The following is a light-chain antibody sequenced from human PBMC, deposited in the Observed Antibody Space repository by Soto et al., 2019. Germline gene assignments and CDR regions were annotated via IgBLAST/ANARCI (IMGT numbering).Light chain of an antibody. V-gene: IGKV3D-15*01. CDR2: DAS. Sequence: EIVMTQSPATLSVSPGERATLSCRASQSVSSNLAWYQQKPGQAPRLLIYDASNRATGIPARFSGSGSGTDFTLTISSLEPEHFAVYYCQQYKKWPRTFGHGTKVDIK. CDR3: QQYKKWPRT. CDR1: QSVSSN. J-gene: IGKJ1*01.